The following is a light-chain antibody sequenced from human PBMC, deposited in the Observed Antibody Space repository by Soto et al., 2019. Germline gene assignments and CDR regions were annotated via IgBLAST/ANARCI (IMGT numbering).Light chain of an antibody. Sequence: EIVLTQSPATLSLSPGERATLSCRASQSVSSYLAWYQQKPGQAPRLLIYDASNRATGIPARFSGSGSGTDFTLTISSLEPEDFAVYYCQQRSNWKFGQGTK. CDR3: QQRSNWK. CDR2: DAS. CDR1: QSVSSY. V-gene: IGKV3-11*01. J-gene: IGKJ1*01.